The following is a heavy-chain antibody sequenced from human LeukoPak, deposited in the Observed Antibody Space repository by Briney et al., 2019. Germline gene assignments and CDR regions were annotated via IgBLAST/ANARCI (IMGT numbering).Heavy chain of an antibody. CDR3: ARGVPGMTTVTTIPPGGAFDI. D-gene: IGHD4-17*01. J-gene: IGHJ3*02. CDR2: IFYSGNT. CDR1: GGSISSSSSY. Sequence: SETLSLTCTVSGGSISSSSSYWGWIRQPPGKGLEWIGSIFYSGNTYYNPSLKSRVTMSVDTSKNQFSLKLSSVTAADTAVYYCARGVPGMTTVTTIPPGGAFDIWGQGTMVTVSS. V-gene: IGHV4-39*07.